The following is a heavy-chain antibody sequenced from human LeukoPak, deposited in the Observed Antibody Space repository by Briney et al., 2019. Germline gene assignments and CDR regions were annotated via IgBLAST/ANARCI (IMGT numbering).Heavy chain of an antibody. J-gene: IGHJ3*02. D-gene: IGHD7-27*01. V-gene: IGHV1-8*01. Sequence: ASVKVSCKASGYIFNDYDTNWVRQAAGQGLEWMGWMNPNSGNTGYAQKFQGRITMTRDTSITTAYMELSGLMPEDTAVYYCAREPTRGRAGDNSFDIWGQGTMVTVSS. CDR3: AREPTRGRAGDNSFDI. CDR2: MNPNSGNT. CDR1: GYIFNDYD.